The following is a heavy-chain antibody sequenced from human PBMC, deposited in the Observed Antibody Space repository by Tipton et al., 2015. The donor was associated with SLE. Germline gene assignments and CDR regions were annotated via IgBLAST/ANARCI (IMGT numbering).Heavy chain of an antibody. CDR3: ASQVGGAPYYYGMDV. J-gene: IGHJ6*02. CDR2: IYARGGST. CDR1: RYTFTTYY. V-gene: IGHV1-46*01. Sequence: QSGPEVKKPGASVKVSCKASRYTFTTYYLHWVRQAPGQGPEWMGIIYARGGSTSYAQKFQGRVTMTRDTSTSTVYMELSSLRSDGTAVYYCASQVGGAPYYYGMDVWGQGTTVTVSS. D-gene: IGHD1-26*01.